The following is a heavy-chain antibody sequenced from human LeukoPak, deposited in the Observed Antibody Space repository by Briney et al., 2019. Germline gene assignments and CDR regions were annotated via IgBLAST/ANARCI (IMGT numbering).Heavy chain of an antibody. J-gene: IGHJ4*02. CDR1: GYTFTGYY. D-gene: IGHD1-26*01. CDR2: INPNNGGT. V-gene: IGHV1-2*02. Sequence: GASVKVSCKASGYTFTGYYLHWVRQAPGQGLDWIGWINPNNGGTNYAQEFQGRVTMTSDTSISTASMELSSLRSDDTAVYYCARVPPGGGSYYFDCWGQGTLVTVSS. CDR3: ARVPPGGGSYYFDC.